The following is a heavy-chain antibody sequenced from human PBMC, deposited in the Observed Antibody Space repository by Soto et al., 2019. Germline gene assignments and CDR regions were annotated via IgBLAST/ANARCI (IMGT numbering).Heavy chain of an antibody. V-gene: IGHV4-34*01. CDR3: ARGRVVNY. CDR1: GGSFSGYY. CDR2: INHSGST. Sequence: SETLSLTCAVYGGSFSGYYWSWIRQPPGKGLEWIGEINHSGSTNYNPSLKSRVTISVDTSKNQFSLKLSSVTAADTAVYYCARGRVVNYWGQGTLVTVSS. J-gene: IGHJ4*02.